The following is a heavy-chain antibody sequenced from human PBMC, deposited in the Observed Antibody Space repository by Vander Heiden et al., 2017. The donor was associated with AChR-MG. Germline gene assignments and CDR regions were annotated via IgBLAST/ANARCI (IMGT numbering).Heavy chain of an antibody. CDR1: GITFSSYG. V-gene: IGHV3-30*02. CDR2: IRYDGSNK. Sequence: QVQLVESGGGVVQPGGSLRLSCAASGITFSSYGMHWVRQAPGKGLEWVAFIRYDGSNKYYADSVKGRFTISRDNSKNTLYLQMNSLRAEDTAVYYCARGGTGVGKLDPWGQGTLVTVSS. J-gene: IGHJ5*02. CDR3: ARGGTGVGKLDP. D-gene: IGHD1-1*01.